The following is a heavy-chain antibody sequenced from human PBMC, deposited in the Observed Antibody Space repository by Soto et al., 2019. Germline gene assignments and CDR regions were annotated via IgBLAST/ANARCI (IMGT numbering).Heavy chain of an antibody. V-gene: IGHV1-69*01. Sequence: QVQLVQSGSEVKRPGSSVRVSCKAVGGTFSDYVISWVRQAPGQGLEWMGGIIAMSGTVNNAQKFQDRVTITADESTSTAYMGLSSLRSEDTAIYYCAREAGYNWFDPWGQGTLVTVSS. D-gene: IGHD6-13*01. CDR1: GGTFSDYV. CDR2: IIAMSGTV. CDR3: AREAGYNWFDP. J-gene: IGHJ5*02.